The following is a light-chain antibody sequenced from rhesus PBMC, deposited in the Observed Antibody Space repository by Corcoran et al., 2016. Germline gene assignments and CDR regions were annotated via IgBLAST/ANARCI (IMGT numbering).Light chain of an antibody. CDR3: QQSSKSWT. J-gene: IGKJ1*01. CDR2: GAS. Sequence: IVLTQSPATLSLSPGERATLSCRASQSVGSYLAWYQQKPGKAPRLLSFGASIRATGIPDRFSGSGSGSDFTLPISSLGPEDVGVYYCQQSSKSWTFGQGTKVEIK. V-gene: IGKV3-24*04. CDR1: QSVGSY.